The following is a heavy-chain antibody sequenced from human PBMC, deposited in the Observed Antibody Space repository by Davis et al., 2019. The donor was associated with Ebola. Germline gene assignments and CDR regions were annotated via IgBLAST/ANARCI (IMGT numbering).Heavy chain of an antibody. V-gene: IGHV2-70*01. CDR3: ARMRKAVAGFLYYYYGMDV. D-gene: IGHD6-19*01. CDR2: IDWDDDK. CDR1: GFSLSTSGMC. J-gene: IGHJ6*04. Sequence: SGPTLVKPTQTLTLICTFSGFSLSTSGMCVSWIRQPPGKALEWLALIDWDDDKYYSTSLKTRLTISKDTSKNQVVLTMTNMDPVDTATYYCARMRKAVAGFLYYYYGMDVWGKGTTVTVSS.